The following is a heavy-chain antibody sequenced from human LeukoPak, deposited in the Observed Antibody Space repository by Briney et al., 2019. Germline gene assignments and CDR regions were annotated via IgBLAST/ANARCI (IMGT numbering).Heavy chain of an antibody. V-gene: IGHV3-15*01. CDR2: IKSKTDGGTT. J-gene: IGHJ3*02. D-gene: IGHD5-18*01. CDR3: TTDVDIAMVSAFDM. CDR1: GFSFSNAW. Sequence: GGSLRLSCAASGFSFSNAWMSWVRQAPGKGLEWVGRIKSKTDGGTTDYAALVKGRFTISRDDSKNTLYLQMNSLKTEDTAVYYCTTDVDIAMVSAFDMWGQGTMVTVSS.